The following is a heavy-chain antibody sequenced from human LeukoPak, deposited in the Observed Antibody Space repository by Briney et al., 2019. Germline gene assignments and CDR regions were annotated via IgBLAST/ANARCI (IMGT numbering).Heavy chain of an antibody. V-gene: IGHV3-21*01. CDR3: ARDIDYDVWSVTSIDY. CDR2: ISSSSSYI. J-gene: IGHJ4*02. Sequence: GGSLRLSCAASGFTFSSYSMNWVRQAPGKGLEWVSSISSSSSYIYYADSVKGRFTISRDNAKNSLYLQMNSPRAEDTAVYYCARDIDYDVWSVTSIDYWGQGTLITVSA. D-gene: IGHD3-3*01. CDR1: GFTFSSYS.